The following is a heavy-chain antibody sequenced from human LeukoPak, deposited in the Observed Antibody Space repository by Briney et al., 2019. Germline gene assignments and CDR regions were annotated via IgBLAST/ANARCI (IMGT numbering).Heavy chain of an antibody. V-gene: IGHV3-30*18. D-gene: IGHD3-3*01. CDR1: EFTFNNHD. J-gene: IGHJ6*02. CDR2: ISYDGRNK. Sequence: SGGSLRLSCAASEFTFNNHDMHWVRQAPGKGLEWVAAISYDGRNKYYADSVKGRFTISRDNSKNTLYLQMNSLRAEDTAVYYCAKDHGAIRAYYDFWSGYLDYYYYGMDVWGQGTTVTVSS. CDR3: AKDHGAIRAYYDFWSGYLDYYYYGMDV.